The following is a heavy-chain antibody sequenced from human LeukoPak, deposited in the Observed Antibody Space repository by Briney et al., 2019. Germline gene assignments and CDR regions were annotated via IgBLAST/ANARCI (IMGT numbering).Heavy chain of an antibody. CDR3: ARQVRRYYDSSGYPQPAD. Sequence: SETLSLTCTVSGDSISSSSYYWAWIRQPPGKGLEWIGTIYYSGSTYYNPSLKSRVTTSVDTPKNQFSLKLSSVTAADTAVYYCARQVRRYYDSSGYPQPADWGQGTLVTVSS. V-gene: IGHV4-39*01. CDR2: IYYSGST. D-gene: IGHD3-22*01. CDR1: GDSISSSSYY. J-gene: IGHJ4*02.